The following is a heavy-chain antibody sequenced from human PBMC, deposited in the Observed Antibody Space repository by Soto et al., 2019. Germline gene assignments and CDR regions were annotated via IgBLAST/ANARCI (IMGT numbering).Heavy chain of an antibody. Sequence: QLQLQESGPGLVKPSETLSLTCTVSGGSISSSSYYWGWIRQPPGKGLEWIGSIYYSGSTYYNPSLKSRVTISVDTSKNQFSLKLSSVTAADTAVYYCATLRIAARPDGFDYWGQGTLVTVFS. CDR1: GGSISSSSYY. CDR2: IYYSGST. D-gene: IGHD6-6*01. J-gene: IGHJ4*02. CDR3: ATLRIAARPDGFDY. V-gene: IGHV4-39*01.